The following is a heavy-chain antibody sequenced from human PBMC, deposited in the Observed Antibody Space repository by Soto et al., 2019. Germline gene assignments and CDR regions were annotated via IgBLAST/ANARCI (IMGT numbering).Heavy chain of an antibody. Sequence: SEILSLTCAVYGWSFSGYYWSWIRQPPGKGLEWIGEINHSGSTNYNPSLKSRVTISVDTSKNQFSLKLSSVTAADTAVYYCASPPLPRYCSGGRCYGIPLDVWGKGTTVTVSS. CDR3: ASPPLPRYCSGGRCYGIPLDV. V-gene: IGHV4-34*01. J-gene: IGHJ6*04. D-gene: IGHD2-15*01. CDR2: INHSGST. CDR1: GWSFSGYY.